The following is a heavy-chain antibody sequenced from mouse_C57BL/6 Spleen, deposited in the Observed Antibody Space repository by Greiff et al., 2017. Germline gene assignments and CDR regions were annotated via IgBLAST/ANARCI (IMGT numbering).Heavy chain of an antibody. CDR1: GYTFTSYW. CDR3: AIISGPYYAMDY. D-gene: IGHD6-2*01. CDR2: IHPSDSDT. Sequence: QVQLQQPGAELVKPGASVKVSCKASGYTFTSYWMHWVKQRPGQGLEWIGRIHPSDSDTNYTQKFKGKATLTVDKSSSTAYMQLSSLTSEDSAVYDCAIISGPYYAMDYWGQGTSVTVSS. J-gene: IGHJ4*01. V-gene: IGHV1-74*01.